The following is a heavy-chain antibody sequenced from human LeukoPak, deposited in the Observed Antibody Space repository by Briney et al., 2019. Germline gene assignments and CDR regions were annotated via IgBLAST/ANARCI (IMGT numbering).Heavy chain of an antibody. Sequence: SQTLSLTRAICRDSHSSNSAAWNWIKQSPPRGLEGLGRTYYRSKWYNDFAVSVKSRITINPDTSKNQFSLQLNSVTPEDTAVYYCARHLADAFDIWGQGTMVTVSS. V-gene: IGHV6-1*01. CDR3: ARHLADAFDI. D-gene: IGHD3-3*02. CDR2: TYYRSKWYN. J-gene: IGHJ3*02. CDR1: RDSHSSNSAA.